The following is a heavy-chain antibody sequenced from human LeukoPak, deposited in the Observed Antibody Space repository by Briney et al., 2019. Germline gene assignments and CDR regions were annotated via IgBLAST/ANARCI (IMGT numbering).Heavy chain of an antibody. J-gene: IGHJ4*02. CDR2: IKQDGSEK. CDR3: AKDVGKWESLHFFDY. V-gene: IGHV3-7*03. D-gene: IGHD1-26*01. Sequence: GGSLRLSCAASGFTFSSYWMSWVRQAPGKGLEWVANIKQDGSEKYYVDSVKGRFTISRDNAKNSLYLQMNSLRAEDTAVYYCAKDVGKWESLHFFDYWGQGTLVTVSS. CDR1: GFTFSSYW.